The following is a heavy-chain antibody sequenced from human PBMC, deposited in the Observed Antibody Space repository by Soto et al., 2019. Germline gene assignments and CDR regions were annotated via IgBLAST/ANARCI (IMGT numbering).Heavy chain of an antibody. Sequence: ASVKVSSKASGYIFTSYAMDWVRQAPGQRLEWMGWISAGTGDTKYSQKFQGRVTITRDTSASTIYMELTSLRSEDTAVYYCASYSRPPYCYGSSIVGLDMWGRGKLVTVS. D-gene: IGHD5-18*01. CDR2: ISAGTGDT. J-gene: IGHJ3*02. CDR1: GYIFTSYA. CDR3: ASYSRPPYCYGSSIVGLDM. V-gene: IGHV1-3*01.